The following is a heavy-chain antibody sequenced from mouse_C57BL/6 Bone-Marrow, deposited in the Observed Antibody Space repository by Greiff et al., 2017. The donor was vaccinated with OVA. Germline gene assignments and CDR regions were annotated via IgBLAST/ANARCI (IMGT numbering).Heavy chain of an antibody. CDR3: ARSGSSRYWYFDV. J-gene: IGHJ1*03. CDR2: IHPNSGST. Sequence: LMQPGAELVKPGASVKLSCKASGYTFTSYWMHWVKQRPGQGLEWIGMIHPNSGSTNYNEKFKSKATLTVDKSSSTAYMQLSSLTSEDSAVYYCARSGSSRYWYFDVWGTGTTVTVSS. D-gene: IGHD1-1*01. CDR1: GYTFTSYW. V-gene: IGHV1-64*01.